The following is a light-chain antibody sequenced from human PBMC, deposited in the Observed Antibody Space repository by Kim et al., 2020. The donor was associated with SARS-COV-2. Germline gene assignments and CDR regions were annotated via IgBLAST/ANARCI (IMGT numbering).Light chain of an antibody. CDR1: QSVLSSSTNQNY. J-gene: IGKJ5*01. CDR2: GAS. Sequence: ATITCKSSQSVLSSSTNQNYLGWHPQIPGQPPRLPIYGASSRNSGVPVRFGGSVSGTDFTLTISRLQAEDVAVYYCPQYYTTPITFGPGTRLEIK. V-gene: IGKV4-1*01. CDR3: PQYYTTPIT.